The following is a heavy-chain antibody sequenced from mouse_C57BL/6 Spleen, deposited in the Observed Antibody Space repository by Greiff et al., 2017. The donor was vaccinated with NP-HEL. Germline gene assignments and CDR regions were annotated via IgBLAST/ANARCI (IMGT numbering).Heavy chain of an antibody. Sequence: EVQLQQSGAELVRPGASVKLSCTASGFNIKDYYMHWVKQRPEQGLEWIGRIDPEDGDTEYAPKFQGKATMTADTSSTTAYLQLSSLTSEDTAVYYWTWSYYDHDRDAMDYWGQGTSVTVSS. CDR2: IDPEDGDT. CDR1: GFNIKDYY. D-gene: IGHD2-4*01. V-gene: IGHV14-1*01. CDR3: TWSYYDHDRDAMDY. J-gene: IGHJ4*01.